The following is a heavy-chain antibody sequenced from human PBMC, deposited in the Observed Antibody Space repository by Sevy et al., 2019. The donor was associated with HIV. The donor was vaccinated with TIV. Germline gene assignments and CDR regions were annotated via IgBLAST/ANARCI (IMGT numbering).Heavy chain of an antibody. V-gene: IGHV3-30*18. Sequence: GGSLRLSCAASGFTFSSYDMHWVRQAPGKGLEWVAIILHDGSYREYVDSVRGRFTMSRDNSKNTRYLQMNGLSIEDTAVYYCAKNRLPGGSYFSRHGSDVWGRGTTVTVSS. J-gene: IGHJ6*02. D-gene: IGHD3-10*01. CDR3: AKNRLPGGSYFSRHGSDV. CDR2: ILHDGSYR. CDR1: GFTFSSYD.